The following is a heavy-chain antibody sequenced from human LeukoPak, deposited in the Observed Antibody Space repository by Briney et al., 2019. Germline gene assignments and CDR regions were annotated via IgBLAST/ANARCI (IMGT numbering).Heavy chain of an antibody. Sequence: PSETLSLTCTVSGGSISSGGYYWSWIRQHPGKGLERIGYIYYSGSTNYNPSLKSRVTISVDTSKNQFSLKLSSVTAADTAVYYCARVGSGSYPYYYYGMDVWGQGTTVTVSS. D-gene: IGHD1-26*01. V-gene: IGHV4-61*08. CDR3: ARVGSGSYPYYYYGMDV. CDR1: GGSISSGGYY. J-gene: IGHJ6*02. CDR2: IYYSGST.